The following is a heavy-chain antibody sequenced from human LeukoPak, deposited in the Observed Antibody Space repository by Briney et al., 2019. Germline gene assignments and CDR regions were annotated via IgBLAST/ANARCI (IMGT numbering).Heavy chain of an antibody. CDR3: ARAARYYETSNFDY. Sequence: PSETLSLTCTVSVHSISSYYWRWIRQPAGKGVEWIGRIYTSGSTNYNPPRKSRVTMSVDTSTNQFSLKLSSVTAADTAVYYCARAARYYETSNFDYWGQGTLVTVSS. J-gene: IGHJ4*02. CDR1: VHSISSYY. V-gene: IGHV4-4*07. D-gene: IGHD3-22*01. CDR2: IYTSGST.